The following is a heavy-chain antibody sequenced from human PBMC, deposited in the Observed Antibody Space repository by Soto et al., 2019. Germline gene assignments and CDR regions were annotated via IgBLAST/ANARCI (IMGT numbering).Heavy chain of an antibody. V-gene: IGHV1-18*01. D-gene: IGHD3-3*01. CDR2: ISAYNGNT. CDR1: GYTFTSYG. J-gene: IGHJ6*02. CDR3: ARELRFLEWFLGNYYYYGMDV. Sequence: ASVKVSCTASGYTFTSYGISWVRQAPGQGLEWMGWISAYNGNTNYAQKLQGRVTMTTDTSTSTAYMELRSLRSDDTAVYYCARELRFLEWFLGNYYYYGMDVWGQGTTVTVSS.